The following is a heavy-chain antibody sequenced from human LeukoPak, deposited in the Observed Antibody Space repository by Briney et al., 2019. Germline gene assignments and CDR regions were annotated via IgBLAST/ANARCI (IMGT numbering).Heavy chain of an antibody. J-gene: IGHJ3*02. V-gene: IGHV5-51*01. D-gene: IGHD1-26*01. CDR3: ATTLYSGIYGDAFDI. CDR1: GYRFTTYW. Sequence: GESLKISCQGSGYRFTTYWIGWVRQTPGKGLEWMGIIYSGDSETRYSPSFQGQVTISVDKSTTTAYLQWTSLKASDTAKYYCATTLYSGIYGDAFDIWGQGTMVTVSS. CDR2: IYSGDSET.